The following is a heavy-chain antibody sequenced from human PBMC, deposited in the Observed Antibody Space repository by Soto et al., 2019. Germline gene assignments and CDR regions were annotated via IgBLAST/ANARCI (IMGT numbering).Heavy chain of an antibody. Sequence: QVQLQESGPGLVKPSQTLSLTCTVSGGSISSGGYYWSWIRQHPGKGLEWIGYIYYSGSTYYNPSLESRVTISVDTSKNQFALKLSSVTAADTAVYYCARDALWLRFWYFDLWGRGTLVTVSS. CDR3: ARDALWLRFWYFDL. J-gene: IGHJ2*01. CDR1: GGSISSGGYY. D-gene: IGHD3-10*01. V-gene: IGHV4-31*03. CDR2: IYYSGST.